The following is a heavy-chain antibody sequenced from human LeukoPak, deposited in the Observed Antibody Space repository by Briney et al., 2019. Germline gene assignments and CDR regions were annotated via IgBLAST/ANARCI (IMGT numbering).Heavy chain of an antibody. CDR3: ARDYNWDDFDY. Sequence: GGSLRLSCAASGFTFSSYSMNWVRQAPEKGLEWVSSISSSSSYIYYADSVKGRFTISRDNAKNSLYLQMNSLRAEDTAVYYCARDYNWDDFDYWGQGTLVTVSS. V-gene: IGHV3-21*01. J-gene: IGHJ4*02. CDR1: GFTFSSYS. CDR2: ISSSSSYI. D-gene: IGHD1-1*01.